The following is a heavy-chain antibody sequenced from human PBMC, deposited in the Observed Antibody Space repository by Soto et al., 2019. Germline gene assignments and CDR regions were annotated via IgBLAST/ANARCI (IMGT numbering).Heavy chain of an antibody. CDR3: ARAYYGSAHWIDS. D-gene: IGHD3-10*01. CDR2: IYDSGST. J-gene: IGHJ5*01. CDR1: GGSISSYY. V-gene: IGHV4-59*01. Sequence: SETLSLTCTVSGGSISSYYWSWIRQPPGKGLEWIGYIYDSGSTNYNPSLKSRVTISVDTSKNQFSLKLTSVTAADTAFYYCARAYYGSAHWIDSWGQGTLVTVSS.